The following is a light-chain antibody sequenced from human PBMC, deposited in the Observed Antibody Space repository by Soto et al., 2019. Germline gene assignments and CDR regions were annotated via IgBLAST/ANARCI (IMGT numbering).Light chain of an antibody. V-gene: IGKV2-28*01. Sequence: EIVMTQSPLSLPVTPGEPASISCRSSHSLLHGNGHTYLDWYLQKPGQPPQLLIYSVSNRASGVPDRFSGSGSGTDFTLKISRVEAEDVGVYYCMQSLQTWAFGQGTKVEIK. CDR2: SVS. CDR3: MQSLQTWA. CDR1: HSLLHGNGHTY. J-gene: IGKJ1*01.